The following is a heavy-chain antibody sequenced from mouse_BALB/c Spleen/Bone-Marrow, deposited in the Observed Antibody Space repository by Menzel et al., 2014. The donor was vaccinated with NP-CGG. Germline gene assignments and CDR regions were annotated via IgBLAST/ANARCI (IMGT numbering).Heavy chain of an antibody. V-gene: IGHV1-20*02. Sequence: VQLKESGPELVKPGASVKISCKASGYSFTGYFMNWVMQSHGKSLEWIGRINPYNGDTFYNQKFKGKATLIVDKSSSTAHMELRSLASEDSAVYYCARSGYYGSSYFDYWGQGTTLTVSS. J-gene: IGHJ2*01. CDR3: ARSGYYGSSYFDY. D-gene: IGHD1-1*01. CDR2: INPYNGDT. CDR1: GYSFTGYF.